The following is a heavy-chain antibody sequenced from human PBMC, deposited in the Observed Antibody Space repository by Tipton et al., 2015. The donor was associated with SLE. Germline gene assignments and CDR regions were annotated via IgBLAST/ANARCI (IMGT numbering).Heavy chain of an antibody. V-gene: IGHV4-34*01. Sequence: TLSLTCAVYGGSFSDYYWSWIRQPPGKGLECLGEVNHSGTTNYNPSLKSRVTISVDTSKNQFSLKLNSVTAADTAVYYCARGRDMITFGGIHRYWGQGTLVTVSS. CDR2: VNHSGTT. CDR3: ARGRDMITFGGIHRY. J-gene: IGHJ4*02. D-gene: IGHD3-16*01. CDR1: GGSFSDYY.